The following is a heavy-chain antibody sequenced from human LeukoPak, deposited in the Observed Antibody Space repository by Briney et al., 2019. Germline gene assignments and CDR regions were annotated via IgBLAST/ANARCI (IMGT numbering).Heavy chain of an antibody. Sequence: QPGGSLRLSCAASGFSFSAYGVHWVRQAPGKGLEWVAVIWYDGSSKDYADSVKGRFTLSRDNSKNTLYLQMNSLTVEDTAVYYCARSQSSSLIDYWGQGTLVTVSS. CDR1: GFSFSAYG. J-gene: IGHJ4*02. CDR2: IWYDGSSK. D-gene: IGHD6-13*01. V-gene: IGHV3-33*01. CDR3: ARSQSSSLIDY.